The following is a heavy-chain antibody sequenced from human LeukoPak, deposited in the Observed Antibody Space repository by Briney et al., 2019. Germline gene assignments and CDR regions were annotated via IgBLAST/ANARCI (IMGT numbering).Heavy chain of an antibody. V-gene: IGHV3-69-1*01. J-gene: IGHJ3*02. D-gene: IGHD3-3*01. Sequence: GGSLRLSCAASGFTFSSHSINWVRQAPGKGLEWIATMTVANKIYYADSVKGRFTISRDNAENSVYLQMNSLRDEDTAVYSCARAQTLFWEFDGFDIWGRGTKVTVSS. CDR3: ARAQTLFWEFDGFDI. CDR1: GFTFSSHS. CDR2: MTVANKI.